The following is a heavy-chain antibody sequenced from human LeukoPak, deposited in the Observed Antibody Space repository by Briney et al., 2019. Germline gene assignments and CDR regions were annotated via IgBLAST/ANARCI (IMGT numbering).Heavy chain of an antibody. V-gene: IGHV1-46*01. D-gene: IGHD2-2*01. CDR3: ARGLRDFPAFDS. Sequence: ASVKVSCKASGYSLTNYFMHWVRQAPGQGLEWMGVLNLSGDGASYTQKFQGRVTMTRDTSISTAYMELRRLRSDDTAVYYCARGLRDFPAFDSWGQGTLVTVSS. J-gene: IGHJ4*02. CDR2: LNLSGDGA. CDR1: GYSLTNYF.